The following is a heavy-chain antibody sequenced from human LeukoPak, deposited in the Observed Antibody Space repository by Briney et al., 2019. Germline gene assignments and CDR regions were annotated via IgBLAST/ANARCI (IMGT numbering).Heavy chain of an antibody. V-gene: IGHV1-2*02. CDR1: GYTFTGYY. D-gene: IGHD3-22*01. J-gene: IGHJ3*02. CDR2: INPNSGGT. CDR3: ARDNYYDSSALDAFDI. Sequence: GASVKVSCEASGYTFTGYYMRWVRQAPGQGLEWMGWINPNSGGTNYAQKFQGRVTMTRDTSISTAYMELSRLRSDDTAVYYCARDNYYDSSALDAFDIWGQGTMVTVSS.